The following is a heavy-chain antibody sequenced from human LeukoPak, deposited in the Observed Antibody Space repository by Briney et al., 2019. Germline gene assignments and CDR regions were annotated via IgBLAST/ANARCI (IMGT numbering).Heavy chain of an antibody. V-gene: IGHV1-18*01. CDR1: SYTLNNYG. D-gene: IGHD1-14*01. Sequence: AASVKVSCKTSSYTLNNYGISWVRQAPGQGLEWMGWISGYNGNINYAQKFQGRVIMTTDTSTSTAYMELRSLRSDDTAVYYCARDGTTGGSALVWGQGTMVTVSS. J-gene: IGHJ3*01. CDR3: ARDGTTGGSALV. CDR2: ISGYNGNI.